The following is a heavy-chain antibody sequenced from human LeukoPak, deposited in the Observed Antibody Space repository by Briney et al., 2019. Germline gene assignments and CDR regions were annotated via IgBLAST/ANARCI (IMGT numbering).Heavy chain of an antibody. CDR2: ISYDGSNK. Sequence: PGGSLRLSCAASGFTFSSYGMHWVRQAPGKGLEWVAVISYDGSNKYYADSVKGRFTISRDNSKNTLYLQMNSLRAEDTAVYYCAKGDSSSWYYYYYGTDVWGQGTTVTVSS. D-gene: IGHD6-13*01. J-gene: IGHJ6*02. CDR1: GFTFSSYG. CDR3: AKGDSSSWYYYYYGTDV. V-gene: IGHV3-30*18.